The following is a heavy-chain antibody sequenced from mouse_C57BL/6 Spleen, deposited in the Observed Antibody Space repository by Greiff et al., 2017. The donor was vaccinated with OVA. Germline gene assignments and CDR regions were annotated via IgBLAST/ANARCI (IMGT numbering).Heavy chain of an antibody. V-gene: IGHV5-17*01. CDR2: ISSGSSTI. D-gene: IGHD4-1*01. J-gene: IGHJ2*01. CDR3: ASPGGDY. CDR1: GFTFSDYG. Sequence: EVMLVESGGGLVKPGGSLKLSCAASGFTFSDYGMHWVRQAPEKGLEWVAYISSGSSTIYYADTVKGRFTISRDNAKNTLFLQMASLGSEDTAMYYCASPGGDYWGQGTTLTVSS.